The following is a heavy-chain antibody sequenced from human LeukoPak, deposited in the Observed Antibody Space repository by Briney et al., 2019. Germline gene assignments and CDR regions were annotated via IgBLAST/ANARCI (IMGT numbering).Heavy chain of an antibody. D-gene: IGHD2-8*02. Sequence: GGSLRLSCAGSGFTFSSYGMSWVRQAPGKGLEWVSAISGSGGSTYYADSVRGRFTISRDNSKSTLSLQMNSLRAEDTAIYYCATYRQVLLPFESWGQGTLVTVSS. V-gene: IGHV3-23*01. CDR3: ATYRQVLLPFES. J-gene: IGHJ4*02. CDR1: GFTFSSYG. CDR2: ISGSGGST.